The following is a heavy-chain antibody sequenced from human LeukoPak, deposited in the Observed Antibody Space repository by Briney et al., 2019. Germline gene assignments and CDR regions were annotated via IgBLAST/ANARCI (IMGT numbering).Heavy chain of an antibody. Sequence: SVKVSCKASGGTFSSYAISWVRQAPGQGLEWMGGIIPIFGTANYAQKFQGRVTITADESTSTAYMELSSLRSEDTAVYYCAGGYYYDSSGYYAEYFQHWGQGTLVTASS. D-gene: IGHD3-22*01. CDR1: GGTFSSYA. CDR2: IIPIFGTA. CDR3: AGGYYYDSSGYYAEYFQH. V-gene: IGHV1-69*13. J-gene: IGHJ1*01.